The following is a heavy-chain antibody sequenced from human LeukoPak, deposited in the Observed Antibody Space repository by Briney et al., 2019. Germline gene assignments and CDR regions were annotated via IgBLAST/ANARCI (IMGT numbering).Heavy chain of an antibody. CDR2: IWYDGSNK. CDR3: AARSGEALDY. Sequence: GGTLRLSCAASGFTFSSYGMHWVRQAPGKGLEWVAVIWYDGSNKYYADSVKGRFTISRDNSKNTLYLQMNSVRAEDTAVYYWAARSGEALDYWGQGTLVTVSS. V-gene: IGHV3-33*01. J-gene: IGHJ4*02. CDR1: GFTFSSYG. D-gene: IGHD3-16*01.